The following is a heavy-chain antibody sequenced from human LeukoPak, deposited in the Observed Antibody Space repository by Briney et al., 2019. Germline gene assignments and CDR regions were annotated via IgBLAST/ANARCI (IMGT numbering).Heavy chain of an antibody. Sequence: SETLSLTCSVSGGSISTYYWNWIRQTPGKGLEWIGHISYGNTDYNPPLKSRVTISVDTSKNQFSLKLTSVTAADTAVYYCARDKAHSYGRYFDPWGQGALVTVSS. D-gene: IGHD5-18*01. J-gene: IGHJ5*02. CDR2: ISYGNT. CDR3: ARDKAHSYGRYFDP. V-gene: IGHV4-59*01. CDR1: GGSISTYY.